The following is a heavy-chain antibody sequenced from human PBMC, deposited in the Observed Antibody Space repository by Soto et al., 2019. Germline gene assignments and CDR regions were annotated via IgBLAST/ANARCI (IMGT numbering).Heavy chain of an antibody. D-gene: IGHD6-13*01. CDR1: GGSISSSSYY. J-gene: IGHJ3*02. CDR3: ARHIAEQLVPDAFDI. V-gene: IGHV4-39*01. Sequence: SETLSLTCTVSGGSISSSSYYWGWIRQPPGKGLEWIGSIYYSGSTYYNPSLKSRVTISVDTSKNQFSLKLSSVTAADTAVYYCARHIAEQLVPDAFDIWGQGTMVTVSS. CDR2: IYYSGST.